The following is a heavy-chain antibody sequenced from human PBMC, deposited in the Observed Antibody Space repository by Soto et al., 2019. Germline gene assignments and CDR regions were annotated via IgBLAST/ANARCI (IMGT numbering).Heavy chain of an antibody. D-gene: IGHD6-13*01. CDR1: GGTFSNYA. J-gene: IGHJ4*02. CDR3: ARVSSSWYKDYFDS. V-gene: IGHV1-69*12. CDR2: IIPIFGTT. Sequence: QVQLVQSGAEVKKPGSSVKVSCKASGGTFSNYAISWVRQAPGQGLEWMGGIIPIFGTTNYAQRFQGRVTITADESTSTAYMELSSVTSEATAVYYCARVSSSWYKDYFDSWGQGTLVTVSS.